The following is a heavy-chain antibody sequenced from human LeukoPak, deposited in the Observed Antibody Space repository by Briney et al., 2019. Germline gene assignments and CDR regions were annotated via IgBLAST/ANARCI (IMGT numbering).Heavy chain of an antibody. Sequence: GGSLRLSCAASGFTFRSYEMNWVRQAPGKGLEWVSYISSSGTIYYADSVKGRFTISRDNAKNSLYLQMNSLRAEDTAVYYCARGQGATVPQVGKNWFDPWAREPGSSSPQ. J-gene: IGHJ5*02. CDR1: GFTFRSYE. CDR2: ISSSGTI. V-gene: IGHV3-48*03. CDR3: ARGQGATVPQVGKNWFDP. D-gene: IGHD1-26*01.